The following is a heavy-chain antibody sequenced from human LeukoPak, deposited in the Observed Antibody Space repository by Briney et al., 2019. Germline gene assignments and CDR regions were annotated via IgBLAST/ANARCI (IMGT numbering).Heavy chain of an antibody. CDR1: GGSISNDY. D-gene: IGHD2-15*01. Sequence: SETLSLTCTVSGGSISNDYWSWIRQPPGKGLEWIGYIYYTGSTNYNPSLKSRVTMSGDMSKNQFSLRLSSVIAADTAVYYCAGGYSFDYWGQGTLVTVSS. J-gene: IGHJ4*02. CDR2: IYYTGST. CDR3: AGGYSFDY. V-gene: IGHV4-59*01.